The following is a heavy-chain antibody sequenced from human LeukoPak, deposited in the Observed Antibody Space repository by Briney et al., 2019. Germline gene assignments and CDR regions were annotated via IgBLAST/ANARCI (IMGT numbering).Heavy chain of an antibody. J-gene: IGHJ3*02. CDR3: ARLHNHDYGDDAFDI. D-gene: IGHD4-17*01. V-gene: IGHV5-51*01. Sequence: GASVKVSCKASGYTFTSYAMNWVRQAPGQGLEWMGIIYPGDSDTRYSPSFQGQVTISADKSISTAYLQWSSLKASDTAMYYCARLHNHDYGDDAFDIWGQGTMVTVSS. CDR2: IYPGDSDT. CDR1: GYTFTSYA.